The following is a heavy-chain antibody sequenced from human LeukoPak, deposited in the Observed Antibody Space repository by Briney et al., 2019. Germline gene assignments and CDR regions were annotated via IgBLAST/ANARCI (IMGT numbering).Heavy chain of an antibody. J-gene: IGHJ3*02. Sequence: SETLSLTCTVSGGSISSYYWSWIRQPAGKGLDWIGRIYTSGSTNYNPSLKSRVTMSVGTSKNQFSLKLSSVTAADTAVYYCASSFAVAETDAFDIWGQGTMVTVSS. V-gene: IGHV4-4*07. CDR1: GGSISSYY. CDR3: ASSFAVAETDAFDI. D-gene: IGHD6-19*01. CDR2: IYTSGST.